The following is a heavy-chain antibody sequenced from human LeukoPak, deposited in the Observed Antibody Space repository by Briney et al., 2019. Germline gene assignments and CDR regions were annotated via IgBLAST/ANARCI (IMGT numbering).Heavy chain of an antibody. CDR1: GGSISSSSYY. J-gene: IGHJ5*02. CDR3: ARGEWFDP. CDR2: IYYSGST. V-gene: IGHV4-39*07. Sequence: SETLSLTCTVSGGSISSSSYYWGWIRQPPGKGLEWIGSIYYSGSTYYNPSLKSRVTISVDTSKNQFSLKLSSVTAADTAVYYCARGEWFDPWGQGTLVTVSS.